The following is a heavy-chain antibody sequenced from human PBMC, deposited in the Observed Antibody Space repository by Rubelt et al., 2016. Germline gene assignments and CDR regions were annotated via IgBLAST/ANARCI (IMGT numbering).Heavy chain of an antibody. D-gene: IGHD6-19*01. Sequence: QVQLQESGPGLVKPSQTLSLTCTVSGGSISSGGYYWSWIRQHPGKGLEWIGYIYYSGSTYYNPSLKSRVTISVDTSKNQFSLKLSSVTAADTAVYYCARRGSSGPYNWFDPWGQGTLVTVSS. CDR1: GGSISSGGYY. V-gene: IGHV4-31*03. J-gene: IGHJ5*02. CDR3: ARRGSSGPYNWFDP. CDR2: IYYSGST.